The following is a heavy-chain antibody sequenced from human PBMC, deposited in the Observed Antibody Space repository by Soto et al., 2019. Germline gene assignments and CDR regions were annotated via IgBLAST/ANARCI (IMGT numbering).Heavy chain of an antibody. V-gene: IGHV1-69*13. Sequence: ASVKVSCKASGGTFSSYAISWVRQAPGQGLEWMGGIIPIFGTANYAQKFQGRVTITVDESTSTAYMELSSLRSEDTAVYYCARVGYCSGGSCYSVYFDYWGQGTLVTVSS. CDR2: IIPIFGTA. D-gene: IGHD2-15*01. CDR3: ARVGYCSGGSCYSVYFDY. CDR1: GGTFSSYA. J-gene: IGHJ4*02.